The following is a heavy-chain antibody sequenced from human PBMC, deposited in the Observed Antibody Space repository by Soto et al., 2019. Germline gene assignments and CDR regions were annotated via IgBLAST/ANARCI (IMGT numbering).Heavy chain of an antibody. D-gene: IGHD5-12*01. CDR3: ARHSLATQPGDY. CDR1: GYSFSTYW. J-gene: IGHJ4*02. V-gene: IGHV5-51*01. Sequence: GESLKISCKASGYSFSTYWIAWVRQRPGKGLDWMGIIYPGDSDTRYSPSFQGQVTISVDNSIDTAYLEWTTLRASESAMYYCARHSLATQPGDYWGQGTRVTVPQ. CDR2: IYPGDSDT.